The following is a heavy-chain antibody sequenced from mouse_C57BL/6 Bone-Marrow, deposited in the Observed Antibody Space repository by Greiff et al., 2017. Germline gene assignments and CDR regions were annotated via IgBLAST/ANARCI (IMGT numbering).Heavy chain of an antibody. CDR2: ISGGGGNT. CDR1: GFTFSSYT. Sequence: EVQRVESGGGLVKPGGSLKLSCAASGFTFSSYTMSWVRQTPEKRLQWVAAISGGGGNTYYPDSVKGRFTISRENDKNILYLQMSSLRSEDTALYYCSRQVTTVLATKYFDVWGTGTTVTVAS. CDR3: SRQVTTVLATKYFDV. D-gene: IGHD1-1*01. J-gene: IGHJ1*03. V-gene: IGHV5-9*01.